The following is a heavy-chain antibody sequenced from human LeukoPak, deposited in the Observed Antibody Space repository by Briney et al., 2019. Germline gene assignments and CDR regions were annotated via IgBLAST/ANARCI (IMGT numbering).Heavy chain of an antibody. CDR3: AKGNYYGSGSYGYFDY. Sequence: GGSLRLSCAASGLTFSTYAMSWVRQAPGQGLEWVSAISGSGGNTFFADSVKGRFTIFRDNSKNTVYLQMNSLRAEDTAVYYCAKGNYYGSGSYGYFDYWGQGTLVTVSS. D-gene: IGHD3-10*01. CDR2: ISGSGGNT. J-gene: IGHJ4*02. CDR1: GLTFSTYA. V-gene: IGHV3-23*01.